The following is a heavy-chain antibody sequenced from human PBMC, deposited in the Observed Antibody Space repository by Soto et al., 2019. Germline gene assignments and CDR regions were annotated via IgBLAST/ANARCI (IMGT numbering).Heavy chain of an antibody. D-gene: IGHD3-22*01. Sequence: QVQLQESGPGLVKPSETLSLTCTVSGGSVSSGNYYWSWIRQPPGKGLEWIGYIYYSGRTNYNPSLKSRVTILVDTSKNQFSLKLISVTAADTAVYYCARGRRDYYDNPGPFYFERWGQGTLVTVSS. V-gene: IGHV4-61*01. CDR2: IYYSGRT. CDR3: ARGRRDYYDNPGPFYFER. CDR1: GGSVSSGNYY. J-gene: IGHJ4*02.